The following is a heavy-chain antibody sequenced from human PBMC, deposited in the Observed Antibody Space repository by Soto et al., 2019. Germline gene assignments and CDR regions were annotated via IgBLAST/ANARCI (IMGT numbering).Heavy chain of an antibody. CDR2: MNIDTGGT. V-gene: IGHV1-2*06. CDR1: GYRFTNYY. CDR3: ARDGNFAFRGYSFAFDL. Sequence: QVQLVQPGAEVKKPGASVRVSCEASGYRFTNYYIHWVRQAPGQGLEWMGRMNIDTGGTTFAQNFQGRVTMTRDTSISTAYMELSSVKSDDTAMYYCARDGNFAFRGYSFAFDLWGQGTLVTVSS. J-gene: IGHJ4*02. D-gene: IGHD5-18*01.